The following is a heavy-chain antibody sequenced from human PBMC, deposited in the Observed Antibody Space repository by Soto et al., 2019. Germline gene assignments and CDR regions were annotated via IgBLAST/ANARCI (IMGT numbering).Heavy chain of an antibody. Sequence: GESLKISCKGSGYTFTSYWITWVRQMPGKGLEWMGRIDPSDSYTAYSPSFQGHVTVSGDKSFTTAYLQWSSLKASDTAMYYCARHSIVSAGGTFDIWGQGTMVTVSS. J-gene: IGHJ3*02. CDR2: IDPSDSYT. D-gene: IGHD6-13*01. CDR3: ARHSIVSAGGTFDI. V-gene: IGHV5-10-1*01. CDR1: GYTFTSYW.